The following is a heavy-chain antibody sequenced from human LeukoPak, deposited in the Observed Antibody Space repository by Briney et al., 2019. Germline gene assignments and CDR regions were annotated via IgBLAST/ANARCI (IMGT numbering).Heavy chain of an antibody. CDR1: GFTFSDYY. J-gene: IGHJ4*02. CDR2: ISSSSSYT. Sequence: GGSLGLSCSASGFTFSDYYVRWIRQAPGKGLEWVSFISSSSSYTNYADSVKGRFTISRDNAKNSLYLQMNSLRAEDTAVYYCASRSSSGSFDYWGQGTLVTVSS. V-gene: IGHV3-11*03. CDR3: ASRSSSGSFDY. D-gene: IGHD3-22*01.